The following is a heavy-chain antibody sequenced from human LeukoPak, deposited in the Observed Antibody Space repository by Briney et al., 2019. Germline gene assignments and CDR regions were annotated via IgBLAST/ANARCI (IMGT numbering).Heavy chain of an antibody. V-gene: IGHV3-23*01. CDR2: ISGSGGST. CDR3: AKDSSRYCSGGSCYYFDY. J-gene: IGHJ4*02. CDR1: GFTFSSYA. Sequence: GGSLRLSCAASGFTFSSYAMSWVRQAPGKGLEWVSAISGSGGSTYYADSVKGRFTISRDNSKNTLYLQMNSLRAEDTAVYYCAKDSSRYCSGGSCYYFDYWGQGTLVTVSS. D-gene: IGHD2-15*01.